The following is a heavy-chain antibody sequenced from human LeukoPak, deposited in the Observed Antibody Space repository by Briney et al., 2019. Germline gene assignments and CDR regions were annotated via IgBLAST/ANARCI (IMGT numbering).Heavy chain of an antibody. CDR1: GFTFSSYA. D-gene: IGHD5-18*01. CDR3: AKDQRGHSSGTFDY. Sequence: GGSLRLSCAASGFTFSSYAMSWVRQAPGKGMEWVSAISGSGGSTYSADSVKGRFTISRDNSKNTLYLQMNSLRAEDTAVYYCAKDQRGHSSGTFDYWGQGTLVSVSS. CDR2: ISGSGGST. J-gene: IGHJ4*02. V-gene: IGHV3-23*01.